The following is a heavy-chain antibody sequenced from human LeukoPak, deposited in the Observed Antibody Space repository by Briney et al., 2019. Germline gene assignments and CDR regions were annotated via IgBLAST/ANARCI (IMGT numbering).Heavy chain of an antibody. D-gene: IGHD2-15*01. V-gene: IGHV3-30*02. J-gene: IGHJ4*02. Sequence: GRSLRLSCAASGFTFSSYGMHWVRRAPGKGLEWVAFIRYDGTNKYYADSVKGRFTISRDNSKNTLYLQINSLRAEDTAVYYCARSCGGGSCYPDYWGQGTLVTVSS. CDR3: ARSCGGGSCYPDY. CDR2: IRYDGTNK. CDR1: GFTFSSYG.